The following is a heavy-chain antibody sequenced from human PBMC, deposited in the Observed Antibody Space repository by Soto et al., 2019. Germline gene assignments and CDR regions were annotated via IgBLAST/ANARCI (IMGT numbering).Heavy chain of an antibody. Sequence: QVQLQESGPGLVKPSQTLSLTCTVSCGSISSGGYYLSWIRQHPGKGLEWIGYIYYSGSTYYDPSLKSRVTISVDTSQTQFSLSVSEVTAADTAVYYGARDLGGSDYYYYYGMDVWGQGTTVTVSS. CDR1: CGSISSGGYY. D-gene: IGHD1-26*01. CDR3: ARDLGGSDYYYYYGMDV. V-gene: IGHV4-31*03. J-gene: IGHJ6*02. CDR2: IYYSGST.